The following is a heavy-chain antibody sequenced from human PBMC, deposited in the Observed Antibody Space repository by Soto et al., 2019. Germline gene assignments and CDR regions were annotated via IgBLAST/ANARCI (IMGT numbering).Heavy chain of an antibody. Sequence: EVQLVESGGGLVQPGRSLRLSCAASGFTFDDYAMHWVRQAPGKGLEWVSGISWNSGSIGYADSVKGRFTISRDNAKNSLYLQMNSLRAEDSALYYCAKGIRGDYFWSGLFDYWGQGTLVTVSS. V-gene: IGHV3-9*01. J-gene: IGHJ4*02. CDR3: AKGIRGDYFWSGLFDY. CDR1: GFTFDDYA. CDR2: ISWNSGSI. D-gene: IGHD3-3*01.